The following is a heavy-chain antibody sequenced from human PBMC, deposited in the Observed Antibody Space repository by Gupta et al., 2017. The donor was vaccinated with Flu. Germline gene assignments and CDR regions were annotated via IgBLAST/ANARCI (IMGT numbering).Heavy chain of an antibody. CDR1: GVSISSGGYY. D-gene: IGHD2-15*01. CDR3: ARDGSGEGTFDI. V-gene: IGHV4-31*03. CDR2: IHSSGST. J-gene: IGHJ3*02. Sequence: QVQLQESGPGLVKPSQTLSLPCTVSGVSISSGGYYWTWIRQHPGKGLEWIGYIHSSGSTDYNPSLKSRVTISVDTSKYQFSLMLSSVTAADTAVYYGARDGSGEGTFDIWGQGTVVTVSS.